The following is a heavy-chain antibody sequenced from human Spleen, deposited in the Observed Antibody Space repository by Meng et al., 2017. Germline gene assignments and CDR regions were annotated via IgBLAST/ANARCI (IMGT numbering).Heavy chain of an antibody. CDR3: ARVPYDSSGYYFDY. CDR2: IYYSGST. D-gene: IGHD3-22*01. CDR1: GGPISSSSYY. J-gene: IGHJ4*02. V-gene: IGHV4-39*07. Sequence: SETLSLTCTVSGGPISSSSYYWGWIRQPPGKGLEWIGSIYYSGSTYYNPSLKSRVTISVDTSKNQFSLKLSSVTAADTAVYYCARVPYDSSGYYFDYWGQGTLVTVSS.